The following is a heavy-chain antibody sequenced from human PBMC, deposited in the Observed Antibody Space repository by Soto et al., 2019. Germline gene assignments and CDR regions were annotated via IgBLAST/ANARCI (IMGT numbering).Heavy chain of an antibody. V-gene: IGHV3-23*01. D-gene: IGHD6-19*01. CDR3: AKDILIAVAGTAYY. Sequence: GGSLRLSCAASGFTFSSYAMSWVRQAPGKGLEWVSAISGSGGSTYYADSVKGRFTISRDNSKNTLYLQMNSLRAEDTAVYYCAKDILIAVAGTAYYWGQGTLVTVSS. CDR2: ISGSGGST. CDR1: GFTFSSYA. J-gene: IGHJ4*02.